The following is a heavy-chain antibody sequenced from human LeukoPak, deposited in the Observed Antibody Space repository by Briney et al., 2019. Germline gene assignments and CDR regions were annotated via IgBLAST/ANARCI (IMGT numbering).Heavy chain of an antibody. D-gene: IGHD3-22*01. V-gene: IGHV3-66*01. J-gene: IGHJ4*02. CDR3: ARIRLDSSGYPDY. CDR1: GFTVSSNY. Sequence: GGSLRLSCAASGFTVSSNYMSWVRQAPGKGLEWVSVIYSGGSTYYADSVKGRLTISRDNSKNTLYLQMNSLRAEDTAVYYCARIRLDSSGYPDYWGQGTLVTVSS. CDR2: IYSGGST.